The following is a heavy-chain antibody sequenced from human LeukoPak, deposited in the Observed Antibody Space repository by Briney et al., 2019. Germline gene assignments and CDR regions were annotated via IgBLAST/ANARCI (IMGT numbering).Heavy chain of an antibody. D-gene: IGHD1-26*01. CDR1: GFIVSSNY. V-gene: IGHV3-53*01. CDR3: ARGVSGRYFDY. CDR2: IYSGGST. Sequence: PGGSLRLSCAASGFIVSSNYMSWVRQAPGKGLEWVSVIYSGGSTNYADSVKGRFTISRDNSKNTLYLQMNSLRAEDTAVYYCARGVSGRYFDYWGQATLVTVSS. J-gene: IGHJ4*02.